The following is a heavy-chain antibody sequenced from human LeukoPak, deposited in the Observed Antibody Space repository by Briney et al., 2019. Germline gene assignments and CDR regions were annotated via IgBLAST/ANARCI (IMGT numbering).Heavy chain of an antibody. V-gene: IGHV4-39*07. CDR3: ARLGDYYYYYYMDV. Sequence: SETLSLTYTVSGGSISSSRYYWGWVRQPPGKGLEWIGSIYYSGSTNYNPSLKSRVTISVDTSKNQFSLKLSSVTAADTAVYYCARLGDYYYYYYMDVWGKGTTVTVSS. D-gene: IGHD2-21*02. CDR1: GGSISSSRYY. CDR2: IYYSGST. J-gene: IGHJ6*03.